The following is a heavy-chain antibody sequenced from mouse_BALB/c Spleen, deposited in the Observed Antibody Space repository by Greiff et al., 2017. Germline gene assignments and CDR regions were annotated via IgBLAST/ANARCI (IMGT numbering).Heavy chain of an antibody. J-gene: IGHJ3*01. CDR3: ARRDYGSSPAWFAY. V-gene: IGHV5-12-2*01. CDR2: ISNGGGST. CDR1: GFTFSSYT. Sequence: EVQRVESGGGLVQPGGSLKLSCAASGFTFSSYTMSWVRQTPEKRLEWVAYISNGGGSTYYPDTVKGRFTISRDNAKNTLYLQMSSLKSEDTAMYYCARRDYGSSPAWFAYWGQGTLVTVSA. D-gene: IGHD1-1*01.